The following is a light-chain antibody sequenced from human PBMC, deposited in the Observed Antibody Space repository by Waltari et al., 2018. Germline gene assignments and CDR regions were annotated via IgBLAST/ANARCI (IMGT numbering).Light chain of an antibody. V-gene: IGKV3-11*01. CDR3: LQRDRWLT. CDR1: QRVTNY. J-gene: IGKJ4*01. CDR2: DIS. Sequence: DIVLTQSPATLHLSPGERAHLSCRASQRVTNYLAWYQQKPGQAPRLLIYDISTRATAIPARFNGSGSGTDFTLTISSLEPEDFAVYYCLQRDRWLTFGGGTKVEIK.